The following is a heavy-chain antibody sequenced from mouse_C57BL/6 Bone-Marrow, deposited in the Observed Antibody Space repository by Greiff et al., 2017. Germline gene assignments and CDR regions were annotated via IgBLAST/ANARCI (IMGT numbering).Heavy chain of an antibody. D-gene: IGHD2-2*01. CDR2: IYPGSGNT. Sequence: QVQLQQSGAELVRPGASVKLSCKASGYTFTSYGISWVKQRTGQGLEWIGEIYPGSGNTYYNEKFKGKATLTADKSSSTAYMQLRSLTSEDSAVYFCARKGPYGSWFAYWGQGTLLTVSA. J-gene: IGHJ3*01. V-gene: IGHV1-81*01. CDR3: ARKGPYGSWFAY. CDR1: GYTFTSYG.